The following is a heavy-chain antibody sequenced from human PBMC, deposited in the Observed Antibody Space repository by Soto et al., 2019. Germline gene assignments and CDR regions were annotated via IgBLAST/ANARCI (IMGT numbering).Heavy chain of an antibody. CDR2: IKQDGSEK. CDR3: ASHPYSSSWYS. J-gene: IGHJ4*02. Sequence: EVQLVESGGGLVQPGGSLRLSCAASGFTFSSYWMSWVRQAPGKGLEWVANIKQDGSEKYYVDSVKGRFIISRDNAKNSLYLQMNSLRAEDTAVYYCASHPYSSSWYSWGQGTLVTVSS. CDR1: GFTFSSYW. D-gene: IGHD6-13*01. V-gene: IGHV3-7*02.